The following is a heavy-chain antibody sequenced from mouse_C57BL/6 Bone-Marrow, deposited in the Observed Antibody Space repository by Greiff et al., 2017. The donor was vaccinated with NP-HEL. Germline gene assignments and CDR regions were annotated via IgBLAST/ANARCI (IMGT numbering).Heavy chain of an antibody. J-gene: IGHJ2*01. V-gene: IGHV1-59*01. Sequence: QVQLQQPGAELVRPGTSVKLSCKASGYTFTSYWMHWVKQRPVQGLEWIGVIDPSDSYTNYNQKFKGKATLTVDTSSSTAYMQLSSLTSEDSAVYYCARSTRGNFDYWGQGTTLTVSS. CDR1: GYTFTSYW. CDR3: ARSTRGNFDY. CDR2: IDPSDSYT.